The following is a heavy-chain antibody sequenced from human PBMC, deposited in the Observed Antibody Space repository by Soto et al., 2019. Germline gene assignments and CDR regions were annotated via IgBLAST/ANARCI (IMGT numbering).Heavy chain of an antibody. CDR3: ARTSEYFSRIFDS. D-gene: IGHD2-2*01. V-gene: IGHV4-59*11. CDR2: ISYSGST. Sequence: SETLSLTCTVSGGSISGHFWSWIRQPPGKGLEWIGDISYSGSTYYHPSLKSRVTISLDTSKNQFSLQLSSVTAADTAMYYYARTSEYFSRIFDSWGQGTLVTVSS. CDR1: GGSISGHF. J-gene: IGHJ4*02.